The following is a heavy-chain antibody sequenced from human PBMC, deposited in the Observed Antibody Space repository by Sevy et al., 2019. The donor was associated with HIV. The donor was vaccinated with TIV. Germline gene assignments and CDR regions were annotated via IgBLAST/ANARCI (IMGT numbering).Heavy chain of an antibody. V-gene: IGHV4-4*07. CDR1: GGSISSYY. J-gene: IGHJ4*02. CDR2: IYTSGST. D-gene: IGHD2-15*01. CDR3: ARGSSNCSGGSCYDY. Sequence: SENLSLTCTVSGGSISSYYWSWIRQPAGKGLEWIGRIYTSGSTNYNPSLKSRVTMSVDTSKNQFSLKLSSVTAADTAVYYCARGSSNCSGGSCYDYWGQGTLVTVSS.